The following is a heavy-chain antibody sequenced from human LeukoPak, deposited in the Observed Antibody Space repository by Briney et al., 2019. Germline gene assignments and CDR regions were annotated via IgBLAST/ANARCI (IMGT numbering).Heavy chain of an antibody. J-gene: IGHJ4*02. CDR3: AREAFWSGYY. Sequence: SETLSLTCTVSGVSISSGSYYWSWIRQPAGKGLEWIGRIYTSGSTNYNPSLKSRVTISVDTSKNQFSLKLSSVTAADTAVYYCAREAFWSGYYWGQGTLVTVSS. V-gene: IGHV4-61*02. D-gene: IGHD3-3*01. CDR1: GVSISSGSYY. CDR2: IYTSGST.